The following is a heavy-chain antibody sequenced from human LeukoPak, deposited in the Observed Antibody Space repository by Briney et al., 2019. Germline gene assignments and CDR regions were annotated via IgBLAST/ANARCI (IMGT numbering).Heavy chain of an antibody. D-gene: IGHD2-2*01. Sequence: SETLSLTCTVSGGSISSYYWSWIRQPPGKGLEWIRYIYYSGSTNYNPSLKSRVTISVDTSKNQFSLKLSSVTAADTAVYYCARARSSTSSFDPWGQGTLVTVSS. V-gene: IGHV4-59*01. CDR3: ARARSSTSSFDP. J-gene: IGHJ5*02. CDR2: IYYSGST. CDR1: GGSISSYY.